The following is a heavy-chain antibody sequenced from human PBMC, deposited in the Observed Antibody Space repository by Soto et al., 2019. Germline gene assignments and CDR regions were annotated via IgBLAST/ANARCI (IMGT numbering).Heavy chain of an antibody. V-gene: IGHV3-33*01. CDR1: RLTFSAHD. Sequence: QVQLVESGGGVVQPGTSLRHSCAASRLTFSAHDMHWVRQAPGKGLEWVALIWSDGSRGFYADSVKGRFTISRDNFKNTLYLQMNSLGAEDTAVYYCAGEPKGGAYDMDVWGQGTTVTVSS. CDR2: IWSDGSRG. CDR3: AGEPKGGAYDMDV. D-gene: IGHD3-16*01. J-gene: IGHJ6*02.